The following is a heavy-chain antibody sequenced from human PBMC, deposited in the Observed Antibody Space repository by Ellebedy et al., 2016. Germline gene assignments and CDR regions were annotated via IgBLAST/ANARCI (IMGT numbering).Heavy chain of an antibody. CDR3: ARVMVRGGNWFDP. J-gene: IGHJ5*02. CDR1: GGSVSSGSYY. Sequence: SETLSLXCTVSGGSVSSGSYYWSWIRQPPGKGLEWIGEINHSGSTNYNPSLKSRATISVDTSKNQFSLKLSSVTAADTAVYYCARVMVRGGNWFDPWGQGTLVTVSS. V-gene: IGHV4-61*01. D-gene: IGHD3-10*01. CDR2: INHSGST.